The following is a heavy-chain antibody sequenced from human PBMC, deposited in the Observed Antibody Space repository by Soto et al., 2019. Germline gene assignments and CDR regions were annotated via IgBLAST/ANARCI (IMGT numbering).Heavy chain of an antibody. CDR3: AKGGYSYGYAFDY. D-gene: IGHD5-18*01. CDR2: ISYDGSNK. Sequence: QVQLVESGGGVVQPGRSLRLSCAASGFTFSSYGMHWVRQAPGKGLGWVAVISYDGSNKYYADSVKGRFTISRDNSKNTLYLQMNSLRAEDTAVYYCAKGGYSYGYAFDYWGQGTLVTVSS. CDR1: GFTFSSYG. J-gene: IGHJ4*02. V-gene: IGHV3-30*18.